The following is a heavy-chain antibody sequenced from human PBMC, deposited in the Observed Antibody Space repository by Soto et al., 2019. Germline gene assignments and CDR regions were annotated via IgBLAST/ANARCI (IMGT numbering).Heavy chain of an antibody. CDR2: ISSSSSYI. V-gene: IGHV3-21*01. Sequence: GGSLRLSCAASGFTFSSYSMNWVRQAPGKGLEWVSSISSSSSYIYYADSVKGRFTISRDNAKNSLYLQMNSLRAEDTAVYCCARIQLGYAAFXIWGQGTMVTVPS. D-gene: IGHD6-6*01. CDR3: ARIQLGYAAFXI. J-gene: IGHJ3*02. CDR1: GFTFSSYS.